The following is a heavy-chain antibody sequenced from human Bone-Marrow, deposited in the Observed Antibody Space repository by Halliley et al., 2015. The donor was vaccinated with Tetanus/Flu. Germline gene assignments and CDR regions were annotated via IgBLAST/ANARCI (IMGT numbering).Heavy chain of an antibody. CDR1: GGSTSRHY. V-gene: IGHV4-59*11. CDR2: IYYSGSS. D-gene: IGHD4-17*01. CDR3: ARGNGETTTAPYLDP. Sequence: LSLTCTVSGGSTSRHYWSWIRQPPGKGLEWIGYIYYSGSSNYNPSLKSRVTMSLDMSKSQFSLRLASVTAADTAVYYCARGNGETTTAPYLDPWGRGTLVPVSS. J-gene: IGHJ5*02.